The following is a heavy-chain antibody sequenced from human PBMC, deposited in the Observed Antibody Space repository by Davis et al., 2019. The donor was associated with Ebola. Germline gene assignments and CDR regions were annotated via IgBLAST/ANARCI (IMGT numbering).Heavy chain of an antibody. Sequence: ASVKVSCKASVYTFPSSYFLWVRQAPGQGLEWMGIINPSGGSTSYAQKFQGRVTMTRDTSTSTVYMELSSLRSEDTAVYYCARDKASSSPSFDYWGQGTLVTVSS. CDR2: INPSGGST. V-gene: IGHV1-46*01. J-gene: IGHJ4*02. CDR1: VYTFPSSY. CDR3: ARDKASSSPSFDY. D-gene: IGHD6-6*01.